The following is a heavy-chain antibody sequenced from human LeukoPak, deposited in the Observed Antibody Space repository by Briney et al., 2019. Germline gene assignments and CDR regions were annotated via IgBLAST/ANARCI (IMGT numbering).Heavy chain of an antibody. CDR1: GGSISSSSYY. Sequence: PSETLSLTCTVSGGSISSSSYYWGWIRQPPGKGLEWIGSIYYSGSTYYNPSLKSRVTISVDKSKNQFSLKLSSVTAADTAVYYCARDLVVVPAAIRAFDIWGQGTMVTVSS. V-gene: IGHV4-39*07. CDR2: IYYSGST. CDR3: ARDLVVVPAAIRAFDI. J-gene: IGHJ3*02. D-gene: IGHD2-2*02.